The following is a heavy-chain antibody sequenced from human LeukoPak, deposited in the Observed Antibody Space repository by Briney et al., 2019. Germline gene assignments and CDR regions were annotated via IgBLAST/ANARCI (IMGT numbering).Heavy chain of an antibody. J-gene: IGHJ1*01. CDR1: GITFRDYG. CDR3: AKEAYCGRTSCRSQYFQH. V-gene: IGHV3-30*02. Sequence: PGRSLRLSCAASGITFRDYGMHWVRQAPGKGLEWVAFIRYDGSNKYYADSVKGRFTISRDNSTTTLYMQITNRRAEDTAVYYCAKEAYCGRTSCRSQYFQHWGEGTLVTVSS. CDR2: IRYDGSNK. D-gene: IGHD2-2*01.